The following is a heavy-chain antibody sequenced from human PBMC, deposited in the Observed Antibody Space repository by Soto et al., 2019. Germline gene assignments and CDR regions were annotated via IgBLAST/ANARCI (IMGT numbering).Heavy chain of an antibody. V-gene: IGHV3-72*01. D-gene: IGHD6-19*01. CDR3: ASDIAVAGHDAFDI. J-gene: IGHJ3*02. CDR2: IRNKANSYTT. Sequence: PGGSLRLSCAASGFTFSDHYMDWVRQAPGKGLEWVGRIRNKANSYTTEYAASVKGRFTILRDDSKNSLYLQMNSLKTEDTAVYYCASDIAVAGHDAFDIWGQGTMVTVSS. CDR1: GFTFSDHY.